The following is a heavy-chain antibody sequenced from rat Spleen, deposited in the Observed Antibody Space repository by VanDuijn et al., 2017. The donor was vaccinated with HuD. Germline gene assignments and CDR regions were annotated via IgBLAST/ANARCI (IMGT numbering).Heavy chain of an antibody. CDR1: GFTFSNYG. CDR2: ISTSGGST. Sequence: EVELVESGGGLVQPGRSMKLSCAASGFTFSNYGMAWVRQAPTKGLEWVASISTSGGSTYYRDSVKGRFTITRDNAKSTLYLQMDSLRSEDTASYYCTTGIDYWGEGDIVTGSS. CDR3: TTGIDY. D-gene: IGHD5-1*01. V-gene: IGHV5-25*01. J-gene: IGHJ2*01.